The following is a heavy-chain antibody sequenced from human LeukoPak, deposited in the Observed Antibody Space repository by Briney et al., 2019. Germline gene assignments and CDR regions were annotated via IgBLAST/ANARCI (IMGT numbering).Heavy chain of an antibody. Sequence: GGSLRLSCAASGFTFRSYDMSWVRQAPGKGLEWVSGMSRTGATTYYADTVKGRFTITRDNSNNTLYLQLSSLRAEDTAIYYCAKVRYNSDYLEELGAFGIWGQGTMVTVSS. CDR1: GFTFRSYD. D-gene: IGHD5-18*01. CDR2: MSRTGATT. CDR3: AKVRYNSDYLEELGAFGI. V-gene: IGHV3-23*01. J-gene: IGHJ3*02.